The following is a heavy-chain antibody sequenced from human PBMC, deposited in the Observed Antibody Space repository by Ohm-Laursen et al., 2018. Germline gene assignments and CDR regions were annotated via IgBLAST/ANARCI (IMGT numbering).Heavy chain of an antibody. CDR3: ARDGFGEDGVDY. D-gene: IGHD3-10*01. V-gene: IGHV4-59*01. Sequence: SETLSLTCPVSGVSISSSYWSWIRQPPEKGLEWIGYISYSGNTNYNPSLKSRVTISVDTSKNQFSLRLSSVTAADTAVYYCARDGFGEDGVDYWGQGTLVTVSS. CDR1: GVSISSSY. CDR2: ISYSGNT. J-gene: IGHJ4*02.